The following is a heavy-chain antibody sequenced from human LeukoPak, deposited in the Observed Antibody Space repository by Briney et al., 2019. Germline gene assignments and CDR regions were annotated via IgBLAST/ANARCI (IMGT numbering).Heavy chain of an antibody. D-gene: IGHD6-19*01. Sequence: PSQTLSLTCAISGDSVSTSSAAWNWFRQSPSRGLEWLGRTYYRSKWYNDYAVSVKSRITINPDTSKNQFSLQLNSVTPEDTAVYYCARLSHSSGWYFDYWGQGTLVTVSS. CDR2: TYYRSKWYN. J-gene: IGHJ4*02. V-gene: IGHV6-1*01. CDR1: GDSVSTSSAA. CDR3: ARLSHSSGWYFDY.